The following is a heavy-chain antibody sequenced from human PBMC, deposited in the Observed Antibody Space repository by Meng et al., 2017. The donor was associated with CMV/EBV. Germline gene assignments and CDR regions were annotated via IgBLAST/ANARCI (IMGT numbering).Heavy chain of an antibody. Sequence: QGQLVGWGGGVVQPAGSLRLSCAASGFTFSSYGMHWVRQAPGKGLEWVAFIRYDGSNKYYADSVKGRFTISRDNSKNTLYLQMNSLRAEDTAVYYCARDRLRGNNWFDPWGQGTLVTVSS. J-gene: IGHJ5*02. CDR2: IRYDGSNK. CDR1: GFTFSSYG. D-gene: IGHD3-10*01. V-gene: IGHV3-30*02. CDR3: ARDRLRGNNWFDP.